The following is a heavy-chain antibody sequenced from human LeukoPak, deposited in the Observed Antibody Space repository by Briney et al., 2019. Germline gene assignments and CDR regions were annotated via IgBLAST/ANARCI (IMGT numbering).Heavy chain of an antibody. Sequence: ASVKVSCKAFGYTFTSYGISWVRQAPGQGLEWMGWISAYNGNTNYAQKLQGRVTMTTDTSTSTAYMELRSLRSDDTAVYYCARDRLAIVVVVAAISDWFDPWGQGTLVTVSS. D-gene: IGHD2-15*01. CDR3: ARDRLAIVVVVAAISDWFDP. CDR2: ISAYNGNT. V-gene: IGHV1-18*01. CDR1: GYTFTSYG. J-gene: IGHJ5*02.